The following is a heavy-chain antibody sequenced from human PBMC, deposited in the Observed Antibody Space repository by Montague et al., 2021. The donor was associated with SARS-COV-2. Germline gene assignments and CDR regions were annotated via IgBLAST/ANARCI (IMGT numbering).Heavy chain of an antibody. J-gene: IGHJ6*02. CDR2: XDWDDDK. D-gene: IGHD5-18*01. CDR1: GFSLSTSGMC. V-gene: IGHV2-70*01. CDR3: ARIPVSGTAMDQYYYYYGMDV. Sequence: PALVKPTQTLTLTCTFSGFSLSTSGMCVSWIRQPPGKALEWLALXDWDDDKHYSTSLKTRLTISKDTSKNQVVLTMTNMDPVDTVTYYCARIPVSGTAMDQYYYYYGMDVWGQGTTVTVSS.